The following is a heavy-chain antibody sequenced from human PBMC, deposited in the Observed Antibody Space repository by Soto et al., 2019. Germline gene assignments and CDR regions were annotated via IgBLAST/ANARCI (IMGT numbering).Heavy chain of an antibody. Sequence: PGGSLRLSCAASGFTFSSYWMSWVRQAPGKGLEWVANIKQDGSEKYYVDSVKGRFTISRDNAKNSLYLQMNSLRAEDTAVYYCARGRQQLVRYLGFDYWGQGTLVTVSS. V-gene: IGHV3-7*05. D-gene: IGHD6-13*01. CDR2: IKQDGSEK. CDR3: ARGRQQLVRYLGFDY. CDR1: GFTFSSYW. J-gene: IGHJ4*02.